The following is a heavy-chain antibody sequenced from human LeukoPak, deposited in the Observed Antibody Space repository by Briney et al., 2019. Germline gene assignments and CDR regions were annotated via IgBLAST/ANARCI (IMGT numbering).Heavy chain of an antibody. Sequence: SETLSLTCTVSGDSISNYYWNWIRQPPGKGLEWIGYIYYSGTTKYNPSLKSRVTVSVDTSKNQFSLRLNSVTAADTAVYYCASGRFHGYQAFDIWGQGTMVTVSS. CDR1: GDSISNYY. D-gene: IGHD5-12*01. CDR2: IYYSGTT. CDR3: ASGRFHGYQAFDI. V-gene: IGHV4-59*01. J-gene: IGHJ3*02.